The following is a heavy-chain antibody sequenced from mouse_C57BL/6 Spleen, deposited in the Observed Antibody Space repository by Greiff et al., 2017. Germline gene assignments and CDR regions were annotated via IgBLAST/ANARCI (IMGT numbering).Heavy chain of an antibody. D-gene: IGHD1-1*01. Sequence: VQLQQSGPVLVKPGASVKMSCKASGYTFTDYYMNWVKQSHGKSLEWIGVINPYNGGTSYNQKLKGKATLTVDKSSSTAYMELNSLTSEDSAVYYCARLGGSSPLAMDYWGQGTSVTVSS. CDR3: ARLGGSSPLAMDY. CDR1: GYTFTDYY. CDR2: INPYNGGT. V-gene: IGHV1-19*01. J-gene: IGHJ4*01.